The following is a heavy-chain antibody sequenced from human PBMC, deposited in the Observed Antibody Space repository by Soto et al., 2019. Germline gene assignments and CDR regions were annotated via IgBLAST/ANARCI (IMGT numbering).Heavy chain of an antibody. J-gene: IGHJ4*02. CDR3: ARIGYCSGGSCYGWYYFDY. D-gene: IGHD2-15*01. CDR2: IYYSGST. Sequence: PSETLSLTCTVSGGSISSYYWSWIRQPPGKGLEWIGYIYYSGSTNYNPSLKSRVTISVDTSKNQFSLKLSSVTAADTAVYYCARIGYCSGGSCYGWYYFDYWGQGTLVTVSS. V-gene: IGHV4-59*01. CDR1: GGSISSYY.